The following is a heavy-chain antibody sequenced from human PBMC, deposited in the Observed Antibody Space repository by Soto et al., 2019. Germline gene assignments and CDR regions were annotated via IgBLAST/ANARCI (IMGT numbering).Heavy chain of an antibody. CDR2: ISYDGSNK. CDR1: GFTFSSYG. J-gene: IGHJ4*02. V-gene: IGHV3-30*18. D-gene: IGHD2-15*01. Sequence: QVQLVESGGGVVQPGRSLRLSCAASGFTFSSYGMHWVRQAPGKGLEWVAVISYDGSNKYYADSVKGRFTISRDNSKNTLYLKRNSLRAEDTGVYYCAKGRVVVVVAAALDCWGQGTLVTVSS. CDR3: AKGRVVVVVAAALDC.